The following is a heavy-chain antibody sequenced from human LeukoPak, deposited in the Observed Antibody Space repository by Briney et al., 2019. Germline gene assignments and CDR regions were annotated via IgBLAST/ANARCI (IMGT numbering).Heavy chain of an antibody. CDR2: IFYTGDT. Sequence: KPSETLSLTCPVSAASITTHYWSWTRQPPGKGLEWVGYIFYTGDTSSSPSLKSRLTISLDTSKNQFSLKLRSVTAADTAVYYCARLTMGAYFDLWGRGTLVTVSS. J-gene: IGHJ2*01. CDR3: ARLTMGAYFDL. CDR1: AASITTHY. D-gene: IGHD3-3*01. V-gene: IGHV4-59*08.